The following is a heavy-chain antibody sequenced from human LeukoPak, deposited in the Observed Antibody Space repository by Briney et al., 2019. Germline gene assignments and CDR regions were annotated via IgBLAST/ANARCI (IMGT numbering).Heavy chain of an antibody. CDR2: IKQDGSEK. CDR1: GFTFSSYW. CDR3: VRQRRYCSGDSCYQRTFDY. D-gene: IGHD2-15*01. J-gene: IGHJ4*02. Sequence: GGSLRLSCAASGFTFSSYWMSWVRQAPGKGLEWVANIKQDGSEKYYVDSVKGRFTISRDNAKNSLYMQMNSLRAEDTAVYYCVRQRRYCSGDSCYQRTFDYWGQGTLVTVSS. V-gene: IGHV3-7*01.